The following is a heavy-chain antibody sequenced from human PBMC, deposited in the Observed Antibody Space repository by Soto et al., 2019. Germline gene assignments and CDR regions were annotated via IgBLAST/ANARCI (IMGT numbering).Heavy chain of an antibody. CDR2: ISYSGST. CDR1: GGSMSSHY. Sequence: PSETQSLTCTVSGGSMSSHYWTWLRQPPGKGLEWIGYISYSGSTYYNPSLKSRVTISADTSRNQFSLKLSSVIAADTAVYYCARADPDASVGYWGQGTLVTVSS. V-gene: IGHV4-59*11. D-gene: IGHD3-16*01. CDR3: ARADPDASVGY. J-gene: IGHJ4*02.